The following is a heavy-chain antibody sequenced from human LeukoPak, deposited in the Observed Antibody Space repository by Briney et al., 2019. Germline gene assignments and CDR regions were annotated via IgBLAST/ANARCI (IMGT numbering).Heavy chain of an antibody. CDR2: ISAYNGNT. J-gene: IGHJ4*02. D-gene: IGHD1-26*01. V-gene: IGHV1-18*01. CDR3: ARGPLIVGATGGDFDY. CDR1: GYTFTSYG. Sequence: ASVKVSCKASGYTFTSYGISWVRQAPGQGLEWMGWISAYNGNTNYAQKLQGRATMTTDTSTSTAYMELRSLRSDDTAVYYCARGPLIVGATGGDFDYWGQGTLVTVSS.